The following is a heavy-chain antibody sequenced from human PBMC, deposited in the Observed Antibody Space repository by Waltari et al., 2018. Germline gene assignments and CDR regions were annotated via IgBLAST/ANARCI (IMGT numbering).Heavy chain of an antibody. CDR1: GGTFSSYA. J-gene: IGHJ6*03. CDR2: IIPILGTA. V-gene: IGHV1-69*13. CDR3: ASSRRYSSSSYYYYYYMDV. D-gene: IGHD6-6*01. Sequence: QVQLVQSGAEVKKPGSSVKVSCKASGGTFSSYAISWVRQAPGQGLEWMGRIIPILGTANNAQKFQGRVTITADKSTSTAYLELSSLRSEDTAVYYCASSRRYSSSSYYYYYYMDVWGKGTTVTISS.